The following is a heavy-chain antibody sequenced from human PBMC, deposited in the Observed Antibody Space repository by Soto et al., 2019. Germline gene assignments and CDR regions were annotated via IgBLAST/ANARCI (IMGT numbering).Heavy chain of an antibody. J-gene: IGHJ5*02. Sequence: QLQLQESGPGLVKPSETLSLPCAVSGGSISGGRFHCGWIRQTPGKGLEWIGSIHSGGSTYYNPSLRSRVTFSVDTYRTHSSLKLTPVTATDTAVYYCAVQDREYIYGLICFDPWGQGILVTVSS. CDR1: GGSISGGRFH. V-gene: IGHV4-39*02. CDR3: AVQDREYIYGLICFDP. CDR2: IHSGGST. D-gene: IGHD5-18*01.